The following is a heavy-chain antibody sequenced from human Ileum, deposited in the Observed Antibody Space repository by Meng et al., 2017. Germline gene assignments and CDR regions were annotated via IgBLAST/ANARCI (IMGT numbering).Heavy chain of an antibody. Sequence: GGSLRLSCEASGFTFSTFWVTWVRQAPGKGLEWVANVNQDGSESYYVDSVKGRFTIPRDNAKNSLYLQMNSLRAEDTAVYYCGRDSRGDYWGQGTLVTVSS. J-gene: IGHJ4*02. CDR3: GRDSRGDY. CDR1: GFTFSTFW. V-gene: IGHV3-7*01. D-gene: IGHD3-10*01. CDR2: VNQDGSES.